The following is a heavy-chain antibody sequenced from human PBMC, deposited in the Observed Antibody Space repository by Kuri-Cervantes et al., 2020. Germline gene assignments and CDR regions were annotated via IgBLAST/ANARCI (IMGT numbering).Heavy chain of an antibody. CDR2: ISWNSGSI. CDR3: ARVGYYYGSGNRGVDY. Sequence: SLKISCAASGFTFDDYAMHWVRQAPGKGLEWVSGISWNSGSIGYADSVKGRFTISRDNAKNSLYLQMNSLRAEDTAVYYCARVGYYYGSGNRGVDYWGQGTLVTVSS. J-gene: IGHJ4*02. V-gene: IGHV3-9*01. D-gene: IGHD3-10*01. CDR1: GFTFDDYA.